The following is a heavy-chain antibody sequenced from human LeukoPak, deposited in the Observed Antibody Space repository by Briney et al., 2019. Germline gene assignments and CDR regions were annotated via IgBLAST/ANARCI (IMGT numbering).Heavy chain of an antibody. J-gene: IGHJ1*01. Sequence: GESLRLSCVASGLTIGSRYMNWVRQAPGKGLEWVSALYLAGNTYYADSVRGRFTISRDNSKNTLYLQLNNLRVEDTAIYYCACGDGYNSFQHWGQGTLVAVSS. CDR1: GLTIGSRY. D-gene: IGHD5-24*01. CDR3: ACGDGYNSFQH. V-gene: IGHV3-53*01. CDR2: LYLAGNT.